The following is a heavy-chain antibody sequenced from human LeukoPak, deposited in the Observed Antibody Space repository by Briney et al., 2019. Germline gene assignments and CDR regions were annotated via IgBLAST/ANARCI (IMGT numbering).Heavy chain of an antibody. CDR1: GFNVSYYS. D-gene: IGHD5-12*01. CDR3: AGGGATSFDY. CDR2: ISFSNSTL. J-gene: IGHJ4*02. V-gene: IGHV3-48*04. Sequence: GGSLRLSCAASGFNVSYYSMNWVRQAPGKGLEWVSYISFSNSTLYYADSVRGRLTISRDNAKNSLSLQMNSLRAEDTAVYYCAGGGATSFDYWGQGILVTVSS.